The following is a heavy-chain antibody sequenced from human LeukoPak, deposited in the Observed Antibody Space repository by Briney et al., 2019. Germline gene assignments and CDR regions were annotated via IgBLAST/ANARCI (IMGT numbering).Heavy chain of an antibody. CDR3: AGVGYCSSASCDPHFDF. CDR1: GVTFSNFG. D-gene: IGHD2-2*01. V-gene: IGHV1-69*04. J-gene: IGHJ4*02. CDR2: IIPIFGIA. Sequence: WASVKVSCKASGVTFSNFGISWVRQAPGEGLEWMGRIIPIFGIAKYAQKFQGRVTITADKSTTTAFMELSSPRNDDTAVYYCAGVGYCSSASCDPHFDFWGQGTLVTVSS.